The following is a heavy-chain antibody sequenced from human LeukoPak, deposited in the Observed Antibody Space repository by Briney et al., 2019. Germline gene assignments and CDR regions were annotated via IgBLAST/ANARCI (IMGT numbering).Heavy chain of an antibody. CDR2: ISGSGGST. CDR1: GFTFSSYA. J-gene: IGHJ6*03. V-gene: IGHV3-23*01. Sequence: GGSLRLSCAISGFTFSSYAMNWVRQAPGKGLEWVSGISGSGGSTDYADSVKGRFTISRGNSKNTLYLQMNSLRAEDTAVYYCAKLIGGYLLSRYYMDVWGKGTTVTVSS. D-gene: IGHD3-22*01. CDR3: AKLIGGYLLSRYYMDV.